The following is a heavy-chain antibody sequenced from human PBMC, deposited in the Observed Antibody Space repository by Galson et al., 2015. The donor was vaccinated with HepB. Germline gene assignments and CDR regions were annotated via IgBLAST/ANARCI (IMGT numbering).Heavy chain of an antibody. CDR2: ISSSSSYT. J-gene: IGHJ3*02. CDR1: GFTFSDYY. CDR3: ALNYYDSRRDAFDI. Sequence: SLRLSCAASGFTFSDYYMSWIRQAPGKGLEWVSYISSSSSYTNYAGSVKGRFTISRDNAKNSLYLQMNSLRAEDTAVYYCALNYYDSRRDAFDIWGQGTMVTVSS. V-gene: IGHV3-11*03. D-gene: IGHD3-22*01.